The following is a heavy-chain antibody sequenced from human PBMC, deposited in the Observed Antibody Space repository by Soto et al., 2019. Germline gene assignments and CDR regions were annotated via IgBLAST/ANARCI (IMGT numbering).Heavy chain of an antibody. CDR2: INPNSGGT. V-gene: IGHV1-2*02. J-gene: IGHJ4*02. Sequence: ASVKVSCKASGYTFTGYYMHWVRQAPGQGLEWMGWINPNSGGTNYAQKFQGRVTMTRDTSTSTAYMELSRLRSDDTAVYYCAVGYCSGGSCYFDYWGQGTLVTVSS. CDR3: AVGYCSGGSCYFDY. CDR1: GYTFTGYY. D-gene: IGHD2-15*01.